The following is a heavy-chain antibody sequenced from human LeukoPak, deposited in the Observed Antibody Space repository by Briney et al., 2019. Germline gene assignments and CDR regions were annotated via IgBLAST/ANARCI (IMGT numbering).Heavy chain of an antibody. Sequence: PSETLSLTCTVSGGSISSSSYSWGWIRQPPGKGLEWIGNIYYGGSTYYNPSLRSRVTISVDTSKNQFSLKLSSVTAADTAVYYCARAYDSSGYNDYSFDYWGQGTLVTVSS. CDR2: IYYGGST. D-gene: IGHD3-22*01. J-gene: IGHJ4*02. CDR3: ARAYDSSGYNDYSFDY. CDR1: GGSISSSSYS. V-gene: IGHV4-39*07.